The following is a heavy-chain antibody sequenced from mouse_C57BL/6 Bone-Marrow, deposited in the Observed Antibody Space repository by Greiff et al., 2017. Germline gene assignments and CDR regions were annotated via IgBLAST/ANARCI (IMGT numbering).Heavy chain of an antibody. CDR2: IDPSDSDT. Sequence: VQLQQPGAELVMPGASVKLSCKASGYTFTSYWMHWVKQRPGQGLEWIGGIDPSDSDTNYNQKFKGKATLPVDKSSSTASMQLSSRTSEDSAVDYCARDTSVVAPAWFAYWGQGTLVTVSA. J-gene: IGHJ3*01. CDR3: ARDTSVVAPAWFAY. CDR1: GYTFTSYW. D-gene: IGHD1-1*01. V-gene: IGHV1-69*01.